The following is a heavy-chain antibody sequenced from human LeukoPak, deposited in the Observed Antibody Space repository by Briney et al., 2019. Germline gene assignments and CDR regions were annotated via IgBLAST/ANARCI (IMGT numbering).Heavy chain of an antibody. CDR2: INHSGST. CDR1: GGSFSGYY. CDR3: ARHRSPLYYFDY. J-gene: IGHJ4*02. Sequence: SETLSLTCAVYGGSFSGYYWSWIRPPPGKGLEWIGEINHSGSTNYNPSLKSRVTISVDTSKNQFSLKLSSVTAADTAVYYCARHRSPLYYFDYWGQGTLVTVSS. V-gene: IGHV4-34*01.